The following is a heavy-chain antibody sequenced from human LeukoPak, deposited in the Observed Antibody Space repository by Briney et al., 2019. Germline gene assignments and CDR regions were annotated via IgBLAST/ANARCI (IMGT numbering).Heavy chain of an antibody. Sequence: GGSLRLSCAASGFTFNSYSMNWVRQAPGKGLGWVSFIGSSGNTIYYADSVKGRFIISRDNAKNSPYLQMNSLRTEDTAVYYCARERPGEDTFDIWGQGTMVTVSS. D-gene: IGHD7-27*01. J-gene: IGHJ3*02. CDR3: ARERPGEDTFDI. V-gene: IGHV3-48*04. CDR1: GFTFNSYS. CDR2: IGSSGNTI.